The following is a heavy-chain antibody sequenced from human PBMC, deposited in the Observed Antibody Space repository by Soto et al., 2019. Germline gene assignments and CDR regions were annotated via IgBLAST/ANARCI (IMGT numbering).Heavy chain of an antibody. CDR3: ARVRGNRLVVWFDP. J-gene: IGHJ5*02. Sequence: QVQLQESGPGLVKPSQTLSLTCTVSGGSISSGGYYWSWIRQHPGKGLEWIGYIYHSGTTYYNPSLKRRVTLSVDTSENRFSLKLTSVTAADTAVYYCARVRGNRLVVWFDPWGQGTLVTVSS. D-gene: IGHD2-8*02. CDR2: IYHSGTT. CDR1: GGSISSGGYY. V-gene: IGHV4-31*03.